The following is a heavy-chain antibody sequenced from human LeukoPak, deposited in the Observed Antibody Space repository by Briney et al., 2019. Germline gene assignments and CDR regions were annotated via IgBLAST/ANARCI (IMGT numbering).Heavy chain of an antibody. CDR2: INHSGST. D-gene: IGHD3-16*02. CDR1: GGSFSGYY. V-gene: IGHV4-34*01. CDR3: ARGLITFGGVIVNRGLYFDY. J-gene: IGHJ4*02. Sequence: SETLSLTCAVYGGSFSGYYWSWIRQPPGKGLEWIGEINHSGSTNYNPSLKSRVTISVDTSKNQFSLKLSSVTAADTAGYYCARGLITFGGVIVNRGLYFDYWGQGTLVTVSS.